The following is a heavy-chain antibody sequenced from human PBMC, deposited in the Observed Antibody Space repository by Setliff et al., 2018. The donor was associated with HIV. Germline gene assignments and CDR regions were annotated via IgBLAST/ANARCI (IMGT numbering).Heavy chain of an antibody. J-gene: IGHJ5*02. CDR3: ARAHFLVAMTRNWFDP. V-gene: IGHV1-2*06. CDR2: INPKSGVA. D-gene: IGHD5-12*01. Sequence: ASVKVSCKASGYTFTDFYIHWVRQAPGQGLEWIGRINPKSGVADYLKKFQGRVTMTTDTSTNTAHMELIRPRFDDTAVYYCARAHFLVAMTRNWFDPWSQGTLVTVPS. CDR1: GYTFTDFY.